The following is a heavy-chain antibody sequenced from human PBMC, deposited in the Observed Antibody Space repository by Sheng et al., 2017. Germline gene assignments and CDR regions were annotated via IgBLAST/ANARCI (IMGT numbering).Heavy chain of an antibody. V-gene: IGHV1-69*08. CDR2: IIPILGIA. J-gene: IGHJ4*02. Sequence: QVQLVQSGAEVKKPGSSVKVSCKASGGTFSSYTISWVRQAPGQGLEWMGRIIPILGIANYAQKFQGRVTITADKSTSTAYMELSSLRSEDTAVYYCAREGLGGYDFWSGYYPGFDYWGQGTLVTVSS. D-gene: IGHD3-3*01. CDR3: AREGLGGYDFWSGYYPGFDY. CDR1: GGTFSSYT.